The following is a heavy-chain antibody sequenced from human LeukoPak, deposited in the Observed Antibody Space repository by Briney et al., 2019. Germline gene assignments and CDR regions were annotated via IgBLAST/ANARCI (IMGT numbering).Heavy chain of an antibody. V-gene: IGHV3-74*01. D-gene: IGHD6-6*01. CDR1: GFSFSGHW. Sequence: GGSLRLSCTASGFSFSGHWMHWARQLPGKGLVWVSRISPTGSTTSYADSVKGRFTVSRDNAKNTLYLQVNNLRAEDTAVYYCARGPNSNWSGLDFWGQGTLLTVSS. CDR2: ISPTGSTT. CDR3: ARGPNSNWSGLDF. J-gene: IGHJ4*02.